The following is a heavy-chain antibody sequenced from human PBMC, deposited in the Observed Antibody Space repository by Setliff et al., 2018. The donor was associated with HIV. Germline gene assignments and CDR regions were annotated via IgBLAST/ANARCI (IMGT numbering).Heavy chain of an antibody. Sequence: SETLSLTCTVSGGSISTSSFSWGWVRQSPGRGLEWIGSIFYGGRTYYNPSLRSRVTILVDTSKNQFSLKVKSVTAADTAMYYCARHPGSTSNWYKGAFDFWGQGRMVTVSS. CDR3: ARHPGSTSNWYKGAFDF. CDR2: IFYGGRT. D-gene: IGHD6-13*01. J-gene: IGHJ3*01. V-gene: IGHV4-39*01. CDR1: GGSISTSSFS.